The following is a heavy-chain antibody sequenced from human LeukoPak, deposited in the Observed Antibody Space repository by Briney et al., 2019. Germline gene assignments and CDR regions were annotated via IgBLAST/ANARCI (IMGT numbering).Heavy chain of an antibody. CDR3: AKERSRGGDCLDY. V-gene: IGHV3-48*01. CDR1: GFTFSSYS. D-gene: IGHD2-21*02. CDR2: ISSSSTTI. Sequence: PGGSVRLSCAASGFTFSSYSMNWVRQAPGKGLEWVSYISSSSTTIYYADSVKGRFTISRDNSKNTLYLQMNSLRAEETAVYYCAKERSRGGDCLDYWGQGTLVTVSS. J-gene: IGHJ4*02.